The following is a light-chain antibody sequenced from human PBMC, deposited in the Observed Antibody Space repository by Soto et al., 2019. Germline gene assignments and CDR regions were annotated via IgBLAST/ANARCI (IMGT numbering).Light chain of an antibody. CDR1: SSDVGGYNY. Sequence: VLTQPASVSGSPGQSITISCTGTSSDVGGYNYVSWYQQHPGKAPKLMIYEVSNRPSGVSNRFSGSKSGNTASLTISGLQAEDEADYYCSSYTSSAHYVFGTGTKVTVL. J-gene: IGLJ1*01. V-gene: IGLV2-14*01. CDR3: SSYTSSAHYV. CDR2: EVS.